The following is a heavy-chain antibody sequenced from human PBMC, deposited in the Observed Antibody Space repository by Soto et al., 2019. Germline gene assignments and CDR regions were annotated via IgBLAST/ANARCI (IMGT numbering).Heavy chain of an antibody. CDR3: AKDFHPSQSYALYNWFDP. V-gene: IGHV3-30*18. CDR1: GFTFSTYG. Sequence: QVQLVESGGGVVQPGRSLRLSCAASGFTFSTYGMFWVRQPPGKGLEWVAAIPSDGSSKYYADSVKGRFTISRDNSKNTRFLQMDSLRTEDTAVYYCAKDFHPSQSYALYNWFDPWGQGTLVTVSS. D-gene: IGHD3-16*01. CDR2: IPSDGSSK. J-gene: IGHJ5*02.